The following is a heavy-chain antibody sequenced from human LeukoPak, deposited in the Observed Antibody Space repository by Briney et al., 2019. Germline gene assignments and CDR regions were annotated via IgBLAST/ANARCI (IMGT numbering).Heavy chain of an antibody. J-gene: IGHJ6*02. CDR1: GFTFSSYA. CDR2: ISGSGGST. Sequence: GGSLRLSCAASGFTFSSYAMSWVRQAPGKGLEWVSAISGSGGSTYYADSVKGRFTISRDNSKNTLYLQMNSLRAEDTAVYYCAKAGDFGYYYYGMDVWGQGTTVTASS. D-gene: IGHD3-16*01. V-gene: IGHV3-23*01. CDR3: AKAGDFGYYYYGMDV.